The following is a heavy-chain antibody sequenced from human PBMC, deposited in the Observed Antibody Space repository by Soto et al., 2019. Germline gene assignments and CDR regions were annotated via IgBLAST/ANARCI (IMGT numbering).Heavy chain of an antibody. V-gene: IGHV3-72*01. D-gene: IGHD3-22*01. CDR3: VRATSFSDSSGYTRCLDY. J-gene: IGHJ4*02. CDR1: GFTLSDHY. Sequence: EVQLVESGGGLVQPGGSLRLSCAGSGFTLSDHYIDWVRQAPGKGLEWVGRSRDKPQGYSTAYAASVKGRFTTSRDESKNSAYLQMNSLKTDDTAVYYCVRATSFSDSSGYTRCLDYWGQGTLVTVSS. CDR2: SRDKPQGYST.